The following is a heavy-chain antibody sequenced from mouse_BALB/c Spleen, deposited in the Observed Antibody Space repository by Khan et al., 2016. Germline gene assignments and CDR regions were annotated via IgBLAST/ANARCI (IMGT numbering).Heavy chain of an antibody. CDR2: INYSGGT. V-gene: IGHV3-2*02. CDR1: GYSITSDYA. CDR3: ARDYYGSSFFDY. D-gene: IGHD1-1*01. Sequence: VQLQQSGPGLVKPSQSLSLTCTVTGYSITSDYAWNWIRQFLGDKLEWMAYINYSGGTSYNPSLKSRISITRDTSKNQFFLQLNSVTAEDTATYYCARDYYGSSFFDYWGQGTLVTVSA. J-gene: IGHJ3*01.